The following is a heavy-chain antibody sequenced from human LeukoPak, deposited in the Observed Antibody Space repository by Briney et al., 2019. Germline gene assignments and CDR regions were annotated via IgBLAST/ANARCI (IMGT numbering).Heavy chain of an antibody. Sequence: GGSLRLSCAASGFTFSSYGMHWVRQAPGKGLEWVAVISYDGSNKYYADSVKGRFTISRDNSKNTLYLQMNSLRAEDTAVYYCAKDRNCATWGQGTLVTVSS. D-gene: IGHD1-1*01. CDR3: AKDRNCAT. J-gene: IGHJ5*02. V-gene: IGHV3-30*18. CDR2: ISYDGSNK. CDR1: GFTFSSYG.